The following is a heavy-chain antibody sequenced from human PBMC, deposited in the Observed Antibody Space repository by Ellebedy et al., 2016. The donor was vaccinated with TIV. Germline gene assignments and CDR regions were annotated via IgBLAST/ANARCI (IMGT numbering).Heavy chain of an antibody. Sequence: MPSETLSLTCTVSGDSISGYYWSWIRQPPGKGLEWIGYIYSSGSGEYNPSLKSRVTMSVDTSRGQFSLRLNSVTAADTAVYYCARDLGGTAVFSGMDVWGQGTAVTVSS. CDR1: GDSISGYY. D-gene: IGHD6-19*01. CDR3: ARDLGGTAVFSGMDV. CDR2: IYSSGSG. V-gene: IGHV4-59*01. J-gene: IGHJ6*02.